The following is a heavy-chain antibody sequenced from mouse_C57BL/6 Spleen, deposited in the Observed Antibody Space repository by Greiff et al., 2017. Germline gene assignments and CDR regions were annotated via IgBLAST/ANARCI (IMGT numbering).Heavy chain of an antibody. V-gene: IGHV5-17*01. CDR2: ISSCSSTI. Sequence: DVKLVESGGGLVKPGGSLKLSCAASGFTFSDYGMHWVRQAPEKGLEWVAYISSCSSTIYYADTVKGRFTMSRDKATNTVFLQITSLRSEDTAMYYCARGGFTTVSYAMDDWGQGTSVTVSS. CDR1: GFTFSDYG. CDR3: ARGGFTTVSYAMDD. D-gene: IGHD1-1*01. J-gene: IGHJ4*01.